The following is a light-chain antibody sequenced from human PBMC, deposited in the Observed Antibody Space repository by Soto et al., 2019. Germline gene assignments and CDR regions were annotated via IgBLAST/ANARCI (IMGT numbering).Light chain of an antibody. J-gene: IGLJ1*01. V-gene: IGLV2-14*01. Sequence: ALTQPASVSGSPGQSITISCTGTSSDVGGYNYVSWYQQHPGKAPKLMIYDVSNRPSGVSNRFSGSKSGNTASLTISGLQAEDEADYYCSSYTSSSAYVFGTGTKVTVL. CDR1: SSDVGGYNY. CDR3: SSYTSSSAYV. CDR2: DVS.